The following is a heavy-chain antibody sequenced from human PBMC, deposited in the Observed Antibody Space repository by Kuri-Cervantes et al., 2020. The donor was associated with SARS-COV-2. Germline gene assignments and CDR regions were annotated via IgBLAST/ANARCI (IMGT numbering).Heavy chain of an antibody. CDR1: GFTFSSYW. Sequence: GGSLRLSCAASGFTFSSYWMSWVRQAPGKGLEWVSYISGSGSTIYYADSVKGRFTISRDNAKNSLYLQMNSLRAEDTAVYYCARGGRSYYDFWSGYYTFDYWGQGTLVTVSS. D-gene: IGHD3-3*01. J-gene: IGHJ4*02. V-gene: IGHV3-48*04. CDR2: ISGSGSTI. CDR3: ARGGRSYYDFWSGYYTFDY.